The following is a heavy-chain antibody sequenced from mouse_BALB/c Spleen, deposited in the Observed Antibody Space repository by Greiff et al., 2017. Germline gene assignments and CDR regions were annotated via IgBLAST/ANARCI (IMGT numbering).Heavy chain of an antibody. CDR3: TRRDYGRGGWYFDV. CDR2: IRLKSNNYAT. D-gene: IGHD1-1*01. J-gene: IGHJ1*01. Sequence: EVKLMESGGGLVQPGGSMKLSCVASGFTFSNYWMNWVRQSPEKGLEWVAEIRLKSNNYATHYAESVKGRFTISRDDSKSSVYLQMNNLRAEDTGIYYCTRRDYGRGGWYFDVWGAGTTVTVSS. CDR1: GFTFSNYW. V-gene: IGHV6-6*02.